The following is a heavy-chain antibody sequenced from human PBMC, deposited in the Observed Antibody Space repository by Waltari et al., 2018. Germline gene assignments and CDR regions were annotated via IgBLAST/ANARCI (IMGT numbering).Heavy chain of an antibody. J-gene: IGHJ4*02. CDR1: GYTFTSYD. D-gene: IGHD5-12*01. V-gene: IGHV1-2*06. Sequence: QVQLVQSGAEVKKPGASVKVSCKASGYTFTSYDINWVRQATGQGLEWMGRINPNSGGTNYAQKFQGRVTMTRDTSTDTAYMELSSLRSEDTAVYYCATDLTVATLDYWGQGTLVTVSS. CDR3: ATDLTVATLDY. CDR2: INPNSGGT.